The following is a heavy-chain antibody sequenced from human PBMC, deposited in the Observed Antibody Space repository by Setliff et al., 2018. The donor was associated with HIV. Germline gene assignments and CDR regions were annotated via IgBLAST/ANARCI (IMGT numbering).Heavy chain of an antibody. V-gene: IGHV4-39*01. CDR2: MYYKGNT. Sequence: PSETLSLTCAVFGDSVYSRSYYWGWIRQPPGKGLEWIGSMYYKGNTYYKPSLRSRISISSDTSRNLVSLRLRSVTAADTAVYYCTIPASSLAPNWGRGTQVTVSS. CDR3: TIPASSLAPN. J-gene: IGHJ4*02. CDR1: GDSVYSRSYY.